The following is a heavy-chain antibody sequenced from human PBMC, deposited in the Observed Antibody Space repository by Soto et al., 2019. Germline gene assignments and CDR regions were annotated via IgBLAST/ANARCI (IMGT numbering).Heavy chain of an antibody. Sequence: EVQLFESGGGLVEPGESLRLSCAASGFIFKDFAMSWVRQAPGKGLEWVSTITTSDDITYSVDSVRGRFTISRDNSANTLFLQMSSLRGDDTATYYCTKGDSSGYFDPSAGYSTPDHWGQGTLVTVSS. V-gene: IGHV3-23*01. CDR3: TKGDSSGYFDPSAGYSTPDH. J-gene: IGHJ5*02. CDR2: ITTSDDIT. CDR1: GFIFKDFA. D-gene: IGHD2-15*01.